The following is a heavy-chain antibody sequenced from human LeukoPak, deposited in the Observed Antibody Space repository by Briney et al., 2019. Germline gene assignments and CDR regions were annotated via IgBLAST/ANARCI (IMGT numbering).Heavy chain of an antibody. CDR3: ARDNYDSSGYYYFDY. CDR2: INPSGGST. Sequence: ASVKVSCKAPGYTFTSYYMHWVRQAPGQGLEWMGIINPSGGSTSYAQKFQGRVTMTRDTSTSTVYMELSSLRSEDTAVYYCARDNYDSSGYYYFDYWGQGTLVTVSS. D-gene: IGHD3-22*01. J-gene: IGHJ4*02. CDR1: GYTFTSYY. V-gene: IGHV1-46*01.